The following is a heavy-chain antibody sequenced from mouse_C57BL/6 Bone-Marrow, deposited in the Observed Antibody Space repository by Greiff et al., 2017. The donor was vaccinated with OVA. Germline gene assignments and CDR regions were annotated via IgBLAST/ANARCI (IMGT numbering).Heavy chain of an antibody. J-gene: IGHJ4*01. V-gene: IGHV5-4*01. Sequence: EVMLVESGGGLVKPGGSLKLSCAASGFTFSSYAMSWVRQTPETRLEWVATISDGGSYTYYPDNVKGRFTISRDNAKNNLYLQMSHLKSEDTAMYYCARDPLWLRRVYYAMDYWGQGTSVTVSS. CDR1: GFTFSSYA. D-gene: IGHD2-2*01. CDR2: ISDGGSYT. CDR3: ARDPLWLRRVYYAMDY.